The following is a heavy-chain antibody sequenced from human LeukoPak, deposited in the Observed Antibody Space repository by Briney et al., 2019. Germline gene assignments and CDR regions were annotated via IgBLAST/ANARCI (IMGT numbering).Heavy chain of an antibody. Sequence: SETLSLTCTVSGGSISGYYWSWIRQPPGKGLEWIGHIYYSGSTNYNPSLKSRVTISLDTSKNQFSLNLRSVTAADTAVYFCARQGDSGRSYDYWGQGTLVTVSS. D-gene: IGHD3-22*01. CDR2: IYYSGST. V-gene: IGHV4-59*08. CDR3: ARQGDSGRSYDY. J-gene: IGHJ4*02. CDR1: GGSISGYY.